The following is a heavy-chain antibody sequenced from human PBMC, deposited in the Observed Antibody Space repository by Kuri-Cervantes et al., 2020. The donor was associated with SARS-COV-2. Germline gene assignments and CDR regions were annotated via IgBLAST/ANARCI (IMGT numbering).Heavy chain of an antibody. CDR3: ARGSSGYDLTFDY. CDR1: GFTFSSYA. V-gene: IGHV3-30-3*01. Sequence: GGSLRLSCAASGFTFSSYAMHWVRQAPGKGLEWVAVISYDGSNKYYADSVKSRFTISRDNSKNSLYLQMNSLRAEDTAVYYCARGSSGYDLTFDYWGQGTLVTVSS. CDR2: ISYDGSNK. J-gene: IGHJ4*02. D-gene: IGHD5-12*01.